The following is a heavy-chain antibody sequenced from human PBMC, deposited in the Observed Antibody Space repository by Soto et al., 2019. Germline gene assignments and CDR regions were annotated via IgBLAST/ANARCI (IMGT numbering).Heavy chain of an antibody. V-gene: IGHV1-18*04. CDR3: AMDYGDRPEYFKH. CDR2: ISPLKGRT. J-gene: IGHJ1*01. D-gene: IGHD4-17*01. Sequence: QVKLVQSGPDLKRPGASMKVSCKASGYTFTSYGISWVRQAPGQGLEWMAWISPLKGRTQYSQKAQGRVTLSTDTSSNTDYMEMTTLRVDDTAVYYCAMDYGDRPEYFKHWGQGTLVTVS. CDR1: GYTFTSYG.